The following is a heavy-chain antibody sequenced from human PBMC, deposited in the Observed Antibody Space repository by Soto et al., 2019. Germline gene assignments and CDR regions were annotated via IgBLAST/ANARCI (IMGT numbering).Heavy chain of an antibody. Sequence: GGSLRLSCAASGFTFNDYYMTWIRQAPGKGLEWVSDIIDSGGSTYYADSVKGRFTISRGNSKSTLYLQMNSLRAEDTALYYCAKGRSYYYYYGVDVWGQGTTVTVSS. CDR2: IIDSGGST. J-gene: IGHJ6*02. CDR3: AKGRSYYYYYGVDV. V-gene: IGHV3-23*01. CDR1: GFTFNDYY.